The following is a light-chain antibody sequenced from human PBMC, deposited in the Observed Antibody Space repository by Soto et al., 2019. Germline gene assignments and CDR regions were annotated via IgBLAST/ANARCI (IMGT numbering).Light chain of an antibody. V-gene: IGLV1-40*01. Sequence: QSVLTQPPSVSGAPGQRVTISCTGSSSNIGAGYDVHWYQQLPGTAPKLLLYNDNNRPSGVPDRISGSKSGTSASLAITGLQAEDEADYYCQSYDSSLSGYVFGTGTKVNVL. CDR3: QSYDSSLSGYV. J-gene: IGLJ1*01. CDR2: NDN. CDR1: SSNIGAGYD.